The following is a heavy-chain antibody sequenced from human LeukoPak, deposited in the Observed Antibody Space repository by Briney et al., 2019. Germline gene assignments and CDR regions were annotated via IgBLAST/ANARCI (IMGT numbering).Heavy chain of an antibody. CDR3: AHTYYYDSSGCYYFDY. CDR1: GGSISSYY. V-gene: IGHV4-59*01. J-gene: IGHJ4*02. CDR2: VYYSGST. D-gene: IGHD3-22*01. Sequence: SETLSLTCTVSGGSISSYYWSWIRQPPGKGLEWIGYVYYSGSTNYNPSLKSRVTISVDTSKNQFSLKLSSVTAADTAVYYCAHTYYYDSSGCYYFDYWGQGTLVTVSS.